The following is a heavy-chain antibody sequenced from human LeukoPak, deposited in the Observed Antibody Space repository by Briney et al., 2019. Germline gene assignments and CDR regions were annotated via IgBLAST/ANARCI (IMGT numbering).Heavy chain of an antibody. CDR2: TYYRSKWYN. CDR1: GDSVSSNSAA. V-gene: IGHV6-1*01. J-gene: IGHJ4*02. Sequence: SQTLSLTCAISGDSVSSNSAAWNWIRQSPSRGLEWLGRTYYRSKWYNDYAVSVKSRITINPDTSKNQFSLQLNSVTPEDTAVYYCAREELGYCSGGSCYYFDYWGQGTLVTVSS. D-gene: IGHD2-15*01. CDR3: AREELGYCSGGSCYYFDY.